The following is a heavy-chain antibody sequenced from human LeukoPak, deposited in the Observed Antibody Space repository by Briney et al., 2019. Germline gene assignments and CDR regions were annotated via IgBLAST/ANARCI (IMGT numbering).Heavy chain of an antibody. CDR1: GFTLSTYW. Sequence: GGSLRLSCEASGFTLSTYWMNWVRQVPGKGLDWVANINPDGSGKRYVDSVKGRFTIARDDADNSLSLQMNSLRAEDTAVYYCASWGAGGNSWGQGTLVTVSS. J-gene: IGHJ4*02. V-gene: IGHV3-7*01. D-gene: IGHD3-16*01. CDR3: ASWGAGGNS. CDR2: INPDGSGK.